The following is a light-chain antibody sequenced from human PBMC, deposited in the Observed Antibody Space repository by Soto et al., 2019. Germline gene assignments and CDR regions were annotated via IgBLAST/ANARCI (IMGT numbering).Light chain of an antibody. CDR1: QSVTTN. CDR2: GAS. V-gene: IGKV3-15*01. J-gene: IGKJ4*01. CDR3: QQYDRWPVT. Sequence: EVVMTQSPATLSVSPRERITFSCRAGQSVTTNLAWYQHKPGQSPRLLISGASTGASGIPPRFSGSGSGTEFTLTIDRLQSADFAVYYCQQYDRWPVTFGGGTKVDIK.